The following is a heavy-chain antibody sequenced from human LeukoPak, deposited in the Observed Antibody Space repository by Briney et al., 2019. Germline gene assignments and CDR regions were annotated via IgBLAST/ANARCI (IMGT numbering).Heavy chain of an antibody. CDR2: ISSTSSSYI. J-gene: IGHJ3*02. CDR1: GFTFLSYS. Sequence: GGSLRLSCAASGFTFLSYSMNWVRQAPGKGLEWVSSISSTSSSYIYYADSVKGRFTISRDNAKNSLYLQMNSLRSDDTAVYYCARTYSYGSGAFDIWGQGTMVTVSS. V-gene: IGHV3-21*04. D-gene: IGHD5-18*01. CDR3: ARTYSYGSGAFDI.